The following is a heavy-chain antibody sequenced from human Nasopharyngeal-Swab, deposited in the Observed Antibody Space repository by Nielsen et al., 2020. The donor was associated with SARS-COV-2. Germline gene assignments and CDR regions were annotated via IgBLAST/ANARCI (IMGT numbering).Heavy chain of an antibody. CDR3: ARGGGSPLYYYYYYMDV. J-gene: IGHJ6*03. D-gene: IGHD6-25*01. CDR2: INSDGRTT. Sequence: GESLKISCAASGFTFSSYAMSWVRQAPGKGLLWVSRINSDGRTTSYADSVKGRFTISRDNAKNTLYLQMNSLRAEDTALYHCARGGGSPLYYYYYYMDVWGKGTTVTVSS. V-gene: IGHV3-74*01. CDR1: GFTFSSYA.